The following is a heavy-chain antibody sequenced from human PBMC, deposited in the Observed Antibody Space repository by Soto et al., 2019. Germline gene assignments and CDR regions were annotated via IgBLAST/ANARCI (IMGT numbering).Heavy chain of an antibody. CDR2: IYTSGST. CDR3: ARGGDIAVVTANFPDY. D-gene: IGHD2-21*02. V-gene: IGHV4-4*07. J-gene: IGHJ4*02. Sequence: SETLSLTCTVSGGSISSYYWSWIRQPAGKGLEWIGRIYTSGSTNYNPSLKSRLTISVDTSKNQFSLKLGSVTAADTAVYFCARGGDIAVVTANFPDYWGQGTLVTVSS. CDR1: GGSISSYY.